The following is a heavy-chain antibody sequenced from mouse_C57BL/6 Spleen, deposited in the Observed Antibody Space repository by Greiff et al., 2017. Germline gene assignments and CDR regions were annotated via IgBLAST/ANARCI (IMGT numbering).Heavy chain of an antibody. D-gene: IGHD2-4*01. Sequence: QVQLQQSGPGLVAPSQSLSITCTVSGFLLTSYGVHWVRQPPGKGLEWLVVIWSDGSTTYNSALKSRLSISKDNSKSQVFLKMNSLQTDDTAMYYCARQMDDYDGLYAMDYWGQGTSVTVSS. CDR3: ARQMDDYDGLYAMDY. CDR1: GFLLTSYG. V-gene: IGHV2-6-1*01. J-gene: IGHJ4*01. CDR2: IWSDGST.